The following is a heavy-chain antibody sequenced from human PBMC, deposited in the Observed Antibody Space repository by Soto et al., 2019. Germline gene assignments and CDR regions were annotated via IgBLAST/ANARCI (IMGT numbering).Heavy chain of an antibody. D-gene: IGHD3-10*01. CDR1: GFTFSSYG. Sequence: QVQLVESGGGVVQPGRSLRLSCAASGFTFSSYGMHWVRQAPGKGLEWVAVIWYDGSNKYYADSVKGRFTISRDNSKNSRYLQMNSLRAEDTAVYYCARDPGYGDISGWFGPWGQGTLVTVSS. V-gene: IGHV3-33*01. CDR2: IWYDGSNK. J-gene: IGHJ5*02. CDR3: ARDPGYGDISGWFGP.